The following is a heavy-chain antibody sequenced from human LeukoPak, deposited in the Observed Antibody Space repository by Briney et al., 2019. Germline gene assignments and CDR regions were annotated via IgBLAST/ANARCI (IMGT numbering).Heavy chain of an antibody. CDR1: GGSFSGYY. Sequence: SETLSLTCAVYGGSFSGYYWSWIRQPPGKGLEWIGEINHSGSTNYNPSLKSRVTISVDTSKNQFSLKLSPVTAADTAVYYCARRGKYCSGGSCYYGMDVWGKGTTVTVSS. J-gene: IGHJ6*04. CDR2: INHSGST. D-gene: IGHD2-15*01. CDR3: ARRGKYCSGGSCYYGMDV. V-gene: IGHV4-34*01.